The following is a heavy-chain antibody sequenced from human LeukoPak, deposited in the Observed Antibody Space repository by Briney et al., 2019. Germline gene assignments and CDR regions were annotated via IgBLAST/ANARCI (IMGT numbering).Heavy chain of an antibody. Sequence: ASVKVSCKASGYTFTGYYMHWVRQAPGQGLEWMGWINPNSGGTNYAQKFQGRVTMTRDTSISTAYMELSRLRSDATAVYYCSRAYSSSWSGGWFDPWGQGTLVTVSS. CDR3: SRAYSSSWSGGWFDP. D-gene: IGHD6-13*01. V-gene: IGHV1-2*02. J-gene: IGHJ5*02. CDR1: GYTFTGYY. CDR2: INPNSGGT.